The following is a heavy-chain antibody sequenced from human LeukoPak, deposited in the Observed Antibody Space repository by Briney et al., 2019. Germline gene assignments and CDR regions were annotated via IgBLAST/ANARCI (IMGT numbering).Heavy chain of an antibody. CDR3: ARDARQSPPFSFDY. CDR2: IYYSGST. J-gene: IGHJ4*02. CDR1: GGSISSGDYY. Sequence: PSQTLSLTCTVSGGSISSGDYYWSWIRQPPGKGLEWIGYIYYSGSTYYNPSLKCRVTISVDTSKNQFSLKLSSVTAADTAVYYCARDARQSPPFSFDYWGQGTLVTVSS. V-gene: IGHV4-30-4*01.